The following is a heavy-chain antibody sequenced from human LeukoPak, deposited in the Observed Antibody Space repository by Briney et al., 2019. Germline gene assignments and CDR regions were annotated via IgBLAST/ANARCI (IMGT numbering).Heavy chain of an antibody. CDR3: ARHGTISSESYFDY. J-gene: IGHJ4*02. V-gene: IGHV4-59*08. CDR1: GGSVSSYY. CDR2: IHNSGRT. D-gene: IGHD1-14*01. Sequence: SETVSLTCSVSGGSVSSYYWSWIRQSPGKGLEWIGYIHNSGRTNYNRSLNSHVPGFVDTSKNQVSLRLSSVTAADTAVYYCARHGTISSESYFDYWGQGAIVTHSS.